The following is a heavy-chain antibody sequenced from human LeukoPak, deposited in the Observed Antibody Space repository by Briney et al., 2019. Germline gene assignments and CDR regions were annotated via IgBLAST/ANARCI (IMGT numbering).Heavy chain of an antibody. CDR1: GFTFSSHW. CDR2: IKEDGTRK. Sequence: GGSLRLSCAASGFTFSSHWMTWVRQAPGKGLEWVANIKEDGTRKNYMDSVKGRFTISRDNAKNSLYLQMNSLRAEDAAVYYCARSLDVWGQGTTVTVSS. J-gene: IGHJ6*02. V-gene: IGHV3-7*01. CDR3: ARSLDV.